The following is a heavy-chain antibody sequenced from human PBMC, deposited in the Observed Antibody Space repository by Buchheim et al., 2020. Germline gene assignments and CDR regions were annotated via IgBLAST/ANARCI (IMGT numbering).Heavy chain of an antibody. V-gene: IGHV1-46*03. CDR2: INPSGGST. Sequence: QVQLVQSGAEVKKPGASVKVSCKASGYTFTSYYMHWVRQAPGQGLEWMGIINPSGGSTSYAQKFQGRVTMTRDTSTSTVYMELSSLRSEDTAVYYCARDQVPLNYDFWSGYFDYWGQGTL. CDR1: GYTFTSYY. CDR3: ARDQVPLNYDFWSGYFDY. D-gene: IGHD3-3*01. J-gene: IGHJ4*02.